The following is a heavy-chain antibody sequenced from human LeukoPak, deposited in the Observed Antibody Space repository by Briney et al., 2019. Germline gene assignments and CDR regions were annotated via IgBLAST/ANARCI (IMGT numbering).Heavy chain of an antibody. CDR2: ISGSGGST. CDR3: AKDRSILRAYDY. Sequence: GGSLRLSCAASGFTFSTHDLNWVRQAPGKGLEWVSAISGSGGSTYYADSVKGRFTISRDNSKNTLYLQMNSLRAEDTAVYYCAKDRSILRAYDYWGQGTLVTVSS. D-gene: IGHD3-3*01. CDR1: GFTFSTHD. J-gene: IGHJ4*02. V-gene: IGHV3-23*01.